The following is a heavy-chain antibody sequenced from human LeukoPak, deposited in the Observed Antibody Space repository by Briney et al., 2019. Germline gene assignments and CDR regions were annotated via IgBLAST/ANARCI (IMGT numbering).Heavy chain of an antibody. CDR3: ANLIVVAGFDS. CDR1: VFTFDVYA. CDR2: ISWNSGSI. D-gene: IGHD6-19*01. V-gene: IGHV3-9*01. J-gene: IGHJ4*02. Sequence: PLRLFCAASVFTFDVYAMHGVRQAPGKGREGVSGISWNSGSIGYADSVKGRFTISRDTDKNSLYLQMNNLRAEDTALYYCANLIVVAGFDSWGQGTLVTVSS.